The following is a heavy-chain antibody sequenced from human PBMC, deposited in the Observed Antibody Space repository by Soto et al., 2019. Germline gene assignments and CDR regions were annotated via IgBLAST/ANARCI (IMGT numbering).Heavy chain of an antibody. Sequence: GGSLRLSCSASGFTFSDENMSWVRQVPGKGLEWVSGISGGGSYIFYTDSVQGRFSISRDNPKNSLFLEMNSLRVEDTAVYYCARDSDCHSTSCFFPPHVWGQGTTVTVSS. CDR3: ARDSDCHSTSCFFPPHV. J-gene: IGHJ6*02. V-gene: IGHV3-21*06. D-gene: IGHD2-2*01. CDR2: ISGGGSYI. CDR1: GFTFSDEN.